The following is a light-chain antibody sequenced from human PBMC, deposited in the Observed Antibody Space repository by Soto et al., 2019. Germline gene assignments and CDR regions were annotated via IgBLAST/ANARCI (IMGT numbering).Light chain of an antibody. V-gene: IGKV1-9*01. CDR3: QQHNSYPLT. J-gene: IGKJ4*01. Sequence: IQLTRSPSSLSASVGDRVTITCRASQGVSSYLAWYQQKPGKAPNLLIYVTSTLQSGVPSRFSGSGSGTDFTLTISSLQPEDFATYYCQQHNSYPLTFGGGTKVEIK. CDR2: VTS. CDR1: QGVSSY.